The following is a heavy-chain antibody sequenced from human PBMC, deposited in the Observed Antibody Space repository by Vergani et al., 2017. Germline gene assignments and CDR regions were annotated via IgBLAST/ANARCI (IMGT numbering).Heavy chain of an antibody. V-gene: IGHV2-5*01. CDR2: IYWNDDK. CDR3: AHTHGYNYVGDFDY. D-gene: IGHD5-24*01. Sequence: QITLKESGPTLVKPTQTLTLTCTFSGFSLSTSGVGVGWIRPPPGKALEWLALIYWNDDKRYSPSLKSRLTITKDTSKNQVVLTMTNMDPVDTATYYCAHTHGYNYVGDFDYWGQGTLVTVSS. J-gene: IGHJ4*02. CDR1: GFSLSTSGVG.